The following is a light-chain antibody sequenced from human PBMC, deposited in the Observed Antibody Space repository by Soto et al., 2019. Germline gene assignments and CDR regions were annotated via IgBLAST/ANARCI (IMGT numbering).Light chain of an antibody. CDR3: SSYAGSKGV. Sequence: QSALTQPPSASGSPGQSVTISCTGTSSDVGGYNYVSWYQQHPGKAPTLMIYEVSKRPSGVPDRFSGSKSGNTASLTVYGLQAEDEADYYCSSYAGSKGVFGGGTKVTVL. V-gene: IGLV2-8*01. CDR1: SSDVGGYNY. J-gene: IGLJ2*01. CDR2: EVS.